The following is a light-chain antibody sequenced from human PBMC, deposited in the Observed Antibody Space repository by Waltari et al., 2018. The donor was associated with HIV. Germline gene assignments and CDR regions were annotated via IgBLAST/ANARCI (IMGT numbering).Light chain of an antibody. Sequence: QSGLTQPPSASGTIGQRVTISCLGRRSNIGVNSVNWYQQLPGTAPRLLIYNTNQRPSGVPDRCSGSKSGTSAYLAISGLQAADEADYYCSAWDDNVNGLFGGGTKLTVL. J-gene: IGLJ2*01. CDR3: SAWDDNVNGL. V-gene: IGLV1-44*01. CDR1: RSNIGVNS. CDR2: NTN.